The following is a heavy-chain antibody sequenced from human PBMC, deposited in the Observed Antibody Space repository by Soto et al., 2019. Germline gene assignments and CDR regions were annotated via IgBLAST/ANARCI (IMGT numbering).Heavy chain of an antibody. CDR2: IIPIFGTA. CDR1: GGTFSSYA. Sequence: SVKVSCKASGGTFSSYAISWVRQAPGQGLEWMGGIIPIFGTANYAQKLHGRVTITAXXXXXTVXMELSSLTSNDTAIYYCARGFDRGGYLWFDPWGQGTLVTVSS. J-gene: IGHJ5*02. V-gene: IGHV1-69*13. D-gene: IGHD3-22*01. CDR3: ARGFDRGGYLWFDP.